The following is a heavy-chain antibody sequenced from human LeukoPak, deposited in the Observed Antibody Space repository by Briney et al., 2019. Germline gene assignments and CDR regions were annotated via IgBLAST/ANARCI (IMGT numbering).Heavy chain of an antibody. Sequence: ASVKVSCKASGYTFTSYGISWVRQAPGQGLERMGWISAYNGNTNYAQKLQGRVTMTTDTSTSTAYMELRSLRSDDTAVYYCARDGTVVVVAAFDYWGQGTLVTVSS. CDR3: ARDGTVVVVAAFDY. CDR1: GYTFTSYG. CDR2: ISAYNGNT. D-gene: IGHD2-15*01. J-gene: IGHJ4*02. V-gene: IGHV1-18*01.